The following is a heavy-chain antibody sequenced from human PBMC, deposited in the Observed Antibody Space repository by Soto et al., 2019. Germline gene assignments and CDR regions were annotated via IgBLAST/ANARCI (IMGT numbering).Heavy chain of an antibody. CDR2: ISYDGRNK. CDR3: AKEVHYYYYYGMDV. Sequence: QVQLVESGGGVVQPGRSLRLSCAASGFTFSSYGMHWVRQSPGKVLEWVAVISYDGRNKYYADYVKGRFTISRDNSKNTMYLQMNSLKDEDTAVYYCAKEVHYYYYYGMDVWGQGTTVTVSS. V-gene: IGHV3-30*18. J-gene: IGHJ6*02. CDR1: GFTFSSYG.